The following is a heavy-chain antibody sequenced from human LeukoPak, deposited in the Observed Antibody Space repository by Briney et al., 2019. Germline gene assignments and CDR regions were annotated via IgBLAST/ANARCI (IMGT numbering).Heavy chain of an antibody. CDR3: VRALLGTSDY. D-gene: IGHD7-27*01. Sequence: RRCLRLSRAPSGVTFSTSWMPWVRQVPGQGRVWVYLIYTDGSITNYAVYVQGRFSVSRDNANSTLYLLLYSLGVDDTAVYYCVRALLGTSDYWGQGTLVTVSS. CDR2: IYTDGSIT. CDR1: GVTFSTSW. J-gene: IGHJ4*02. V-gene: IGHV3-74*01.